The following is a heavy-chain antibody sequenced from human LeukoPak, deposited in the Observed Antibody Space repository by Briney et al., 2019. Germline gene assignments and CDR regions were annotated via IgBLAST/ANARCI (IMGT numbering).Heavy chain of an antibody. Sequence: SVKVSCKASGGTFSSYAITWVRQAPGQGLEWMGRIIPIFGTANYAQKFQGRVTITTDESTSTAYMELSTLRSEDTAVYYCARERPPGDSSSWFLEGYFDIWGQGTLVTVSS. D-gene: IGHD6-13*01. J-gene: IGHJ4*02. CDR1: GGTFSSYA. CDR3: ARERPPGDSSSWFLEGYFDI. V-gene: IGHV1-69*05. CDR2: IIPIFGTA.